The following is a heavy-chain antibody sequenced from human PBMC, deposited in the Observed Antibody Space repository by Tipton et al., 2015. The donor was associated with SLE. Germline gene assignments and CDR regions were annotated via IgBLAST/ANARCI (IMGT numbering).Heavy chain of an antibody. D-gene: IGHD3-22*01. CDR1: GFTVSSNY. CDR3: AKVPQYYYDSSGYLDY. CDR2: ISGSGGST. Sequence: GSLRLSCAASGFTVSSNYMSWVRQAPGKGLEWVTVISGSGGSTYYADSVKGRFTISRDNSKNTLYLQMNSLRAEDTAVYYCAKVPQYYYDSSGYLDYWGQGTLVTVSS. V-gene: IGHV3-23*01. J-gene: IGHJ4*02.